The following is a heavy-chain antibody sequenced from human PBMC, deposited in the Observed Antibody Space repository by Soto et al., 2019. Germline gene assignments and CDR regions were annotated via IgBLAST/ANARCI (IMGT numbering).Heavy chain of an antibody. J-gene: IGHJ5*02. V-gene: IGHV3-23*04. CDR3: AKDRAFWFGEGGWFHP. CDR2: IGGSGGRT. Sequence: EVQLVESGGGLVQPGGSLRLSCAASGFIFDSFALSWVRQAPGKGLEWVSGIGGSGGRTYYADSVKGRFTISRDNSKNTLYLQMSSLSAEDTAIYYCAKDRAFWFGEGGWFHPWGEGTLVSVSS. D-gene: IGHD3-10*01. CDR1: GFIFDSFA.